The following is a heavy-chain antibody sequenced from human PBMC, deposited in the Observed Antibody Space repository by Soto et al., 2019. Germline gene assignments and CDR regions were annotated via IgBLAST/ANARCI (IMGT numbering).Heavy chain of an antibody. V-gene: IGHV3-30*18. CDR2: ISYDGSNK. CDR3: AKDYRYYDSSGYFCGVDY. Sequence: QVQLVESGGGVVQPGRSLRLSCAASGFTFSSYGMHWVSQAPGKGLEWVAVISYDGSNKYYADSVKGRFTISRDNSKNTLYLQTNSLRAEDPAVYYCAKDYRYYDSSGYFCGVDYWGQGTLVTVSS. CDR1: GFTFSSYG. J-gene: IGHJ4*02. D-gene: IGHD3-22*01.